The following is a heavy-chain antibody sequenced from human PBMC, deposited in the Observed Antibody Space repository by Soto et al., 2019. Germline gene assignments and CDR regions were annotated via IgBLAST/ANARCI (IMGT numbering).Heavy chain of an antibody. J-gene: IGHJ4*02. D-gene: IGHD3-22*01. CDR3: AKDYDSSGYYPDYFDY. Sequence: GGSLRLSCAASGFTFSSYAMSWVRQAPGKGLEWVSAISGSGGSTYYADSVKGRFTISRDNSKNTLYLQMNSLRAEDTAVYYCAKDYDSSGYYPDYFDYWGQGTLVTVS. V-gene: IGHV3-23*01. CDR2: ISGSGGST. CDR1: GFTFSSYA.